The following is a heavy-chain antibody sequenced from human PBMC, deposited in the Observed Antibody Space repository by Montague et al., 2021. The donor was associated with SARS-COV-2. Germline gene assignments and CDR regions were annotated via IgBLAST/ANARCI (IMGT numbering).Heavy chain of an antibody. CDR2: IYHTGNT. D-gene: IGHD3-22*01. CDR1: GASVTSTNW. V-gene: IGHV4-4*02. CDR3: ASPKEGSGYYRPFDY. Sequence: SETLSLTCGVSGASVTSTNWWSWVRQPTGKGLEWIGEIYHTGNTNYSPSPKNRVSISLDKSKNQLFLRLNSVTAADTAAYYCASPKEGSGYYRPFDYWGQGILVTVSS. J-gene: IGHJ4*02.